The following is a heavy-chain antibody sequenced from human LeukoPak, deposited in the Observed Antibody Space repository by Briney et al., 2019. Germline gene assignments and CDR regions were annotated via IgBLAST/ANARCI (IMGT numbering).Heavy chain of an antibody. CDR3: AKGGWHTGIVVVPADTFDY. CDR1: GFTFDDYA. CDR2: ISWNSGSI. V-gene: IGHV3-9*01. D-gene: IGHD2-2*01. Sequence: GGSLRLSCAASGFTFDDYAMHWVRQAPGKGLEWVSGISWNSGSIGYADSVKGRFTISRDNAKNSLYLQMNSLRAEDTALYYCAKGGWHTGIVVVPADTFDYWGQGTLVTVST. J-gene: IGHJ4*02.